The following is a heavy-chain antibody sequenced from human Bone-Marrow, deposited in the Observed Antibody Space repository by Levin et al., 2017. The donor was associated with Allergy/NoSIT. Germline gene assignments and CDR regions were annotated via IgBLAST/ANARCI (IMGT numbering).Heavy chain of an antibody. D-gene: IGHD6-19*01. CDR1: GFTVSSHY. CDR2: IYSGGDT. CDR3: AKNGGWYGAGYFDY. Sequence: GESLKISCAASGFTVSSHYMSWVRQAPGKGLEWVSVIYSGGDTFYAESVKGRFTISRDNSKNTLYLQMNSLIAEDTAVYYCAKNGGWYGAGYFDYWGQGTLVTVSS. V-gene: IGHV3-66*02. J-gene: IGHJ4*02.